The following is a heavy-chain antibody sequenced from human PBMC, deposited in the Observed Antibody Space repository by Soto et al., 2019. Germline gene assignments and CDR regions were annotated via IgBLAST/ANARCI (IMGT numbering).Heavy chain of an antibody. D-gene: IGHD1-7*01. CDR3: AREGTTGTTTHYYYGMDV. CDR2: INPSGGST. V-gene: IGHV1-46*01. Sequence: ASVKVSCKASGYTFTSYYMHWVRQAPGQGLEWMGIINPSGGSTSYAQKFQGRVTMTRDTSTSTVYMELSSLRSEDTAVYYCAREGTTGTTTHYYYGMDVWGQGTTVTVSS. J-gene: IGHJ6*02. CDR1: GYTFTSYY.